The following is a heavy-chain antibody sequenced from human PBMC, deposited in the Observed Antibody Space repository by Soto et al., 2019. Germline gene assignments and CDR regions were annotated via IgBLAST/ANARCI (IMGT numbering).Heavy chain of an antibody. Sequence: ASVKVACKASGGTFSSYAISWVRQAPGQGLEWMGGISPSIGKTKYSQKFQGRVTFIRDTSASTAYMELSSLRSEDTAVYYCARISGSVPTTHDAFDIWGQGTMVTVSS. D-gene: IGHD5-12*01. V-gene: IGHV1-69*10. CDR1: GGTFSSYA. CDR2: ISPSIGKT. CDR3: ARISGSVPTTHDAFDI. J-gene: IGHJ3*02.